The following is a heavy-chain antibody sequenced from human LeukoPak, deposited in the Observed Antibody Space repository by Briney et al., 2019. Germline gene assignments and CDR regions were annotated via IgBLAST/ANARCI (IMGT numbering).Heavy chain of an antibody. Sequence: GGSLRLSCAASGFTVSSNYMSWVRQAPGKGLEWVSVIYSGGSTYYADSVKGRFTISRHNSKNTLYLQMNSLGAEDTAVYYCATSSGYSKYYYGMDVWGQGTTVTVSS. CDR2: IYSGGST. V-gene: IGHV3-53*04. D-gene: IGHD3-22*01. J-gene: IGHJ6*02. CDR1: GFTVSSNY. CDR3: ATSSGYSKYYYGMDV.